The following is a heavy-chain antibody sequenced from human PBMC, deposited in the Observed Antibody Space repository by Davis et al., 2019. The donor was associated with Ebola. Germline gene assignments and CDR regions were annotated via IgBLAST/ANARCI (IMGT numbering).Heavy chain of an antibody. V-gene: IGHV7-4-1*04. CDR2: INTNTGNP. CDR1: GYRFTTYG. Sequence: ASVKVSCKASGYRFTTYGTHWVRQAPGQGLEWMGWINTNTGNPTYAKGFTGRFVFSLDTSVNMAYLLINSLKTEDAAVYYCATLPDVWGQGTMVTVSS. CDR3: ATLPDV. J-gene: IGHJ3*01.